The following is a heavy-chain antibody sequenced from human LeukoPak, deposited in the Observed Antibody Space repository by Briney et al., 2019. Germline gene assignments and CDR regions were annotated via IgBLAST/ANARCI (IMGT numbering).Heavy chain of an antibody. CDR3: ARGLRVYDSSGYSSLNNWFDP. V-gene: IGHV1-8*01. CDR2: MNPNSGNT. Sequence: GASVKVSCKASGYTFTSYDINWVRQATGQGLEWMGWMNPNSGNTGYAQKFQGRVTMTRNTSISTAYMELSSLRSEDTAVYYCARGLRVYDSSGYSSLNNWFDPWGQGTLVTVSS. CDR1: GYTFTSYD. D-gene: IGHD3-22*01. J-gene: IGHJ5*02.